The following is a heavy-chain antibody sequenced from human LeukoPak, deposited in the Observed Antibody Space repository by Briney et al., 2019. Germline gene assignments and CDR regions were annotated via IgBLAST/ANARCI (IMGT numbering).Heavy chain of an antibody. CDR2: ISYDATNK. CDR1: GFTFSNYP. D-gene: IGHD6-13*01. V-gene: IGHV3-30*04. Sequence: GGSLRLSCAATGFTFSNYPIPWVRQAPGKGLEWVAVISYDATNKEYADSVKGRFTISRDDSTNTVSLQMNSLRAEDTAVYYCARGAYSNSWLNFDYWGQGTLVTVSS. J-gene: IGHJ4*02. CDR3: ARGAYSNSWLNFDY.